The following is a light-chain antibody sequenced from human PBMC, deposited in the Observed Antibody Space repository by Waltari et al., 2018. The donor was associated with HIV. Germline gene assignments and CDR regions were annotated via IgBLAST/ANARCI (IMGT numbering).Light chain of an antibody. Sequence: QSVLTQPPSVSAAPGQKVTISCSGSSSNIGNNYVSWYQHLPGTAPKRLIYDMKKRASGIPDRFSGSKSGTSATVGITGLQTGDEADYYCGTWDSSLSVVVFGTGTKVTVL. V-gene: IGLV1-51*01. J-gene: IGLJ1*01. CDR2: DMK. CDR3: GTWDSSLSVVV. CDR1: SSNIGNNY.